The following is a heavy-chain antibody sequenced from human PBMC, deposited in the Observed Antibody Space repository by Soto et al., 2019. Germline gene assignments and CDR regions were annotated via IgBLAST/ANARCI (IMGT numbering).Heavy chain of an antibody. V-gene: IGHV1-46*03. CDR2: INPSGGST. CDR3: ARDLYSGYGNYYFDY. CDR1: GYTFTSYY. Sequence: GASVKVSCKASGYTFTSYYMHWVRQAPGQGLEWMGIINPSGGSTSYAQKFQGRVTMTRDTSTSTVYMELSSLRSEDTAVYYCARDLYSGYGNYYFDYWGQGTLVTVSS. J-gene: IGHJ4*02. D-gene: IGHD5-12*01.